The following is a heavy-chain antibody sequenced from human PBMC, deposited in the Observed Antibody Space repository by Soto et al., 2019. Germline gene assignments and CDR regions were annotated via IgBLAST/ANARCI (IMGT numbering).Heavy chain of an antibody. D-gene: IGHD3-16*02. CDR2: IIPILGIA. CDR1: GGTFSSYT. Sequence: SAKVSCKASGGTFSSYTISWVRQAPGQGLEWMGRIIPILGIANYAQKFQGRVTITADKSTSTAYMELSSLRSEDTAVYYCARDPGPVIVPRPDDYWGQGTVGTVSS. CDR3: ARDPGPVIVPRPDDY. V-gene: IGHV1-69*04. J-gene: IGHJ4*02.